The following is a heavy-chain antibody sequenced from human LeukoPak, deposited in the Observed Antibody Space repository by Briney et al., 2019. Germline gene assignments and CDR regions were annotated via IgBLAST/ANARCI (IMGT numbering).Heavy chain of an antibody. Sequence: ASVKVSCKASGYMFTGLYIHWARQAPGQGFEWMGWINPYSGGTNNTQKFQDRVTMTRDTSISTAYMELSRLTSDDTAVYYCARGGLEAYFDYWGQGTLVTVPS. V-gene: IGHV1-2*02. CDR3: ARGGLEAYFDY. CDR1: GYMFTGLY. J-gene: IGHJ4*02. CDR2: INPYSGGT. D-gene: IGHD3-10*01.